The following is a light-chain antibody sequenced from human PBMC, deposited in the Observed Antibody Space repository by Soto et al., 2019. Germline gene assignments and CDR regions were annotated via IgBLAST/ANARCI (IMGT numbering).Light chain of an antibody. Sequence: EIVMTQSPATLSVSPGERATLSCRASQSVINNLAWYQQKPGQAPSLLIYDASTRATGIPARFSGSGSGTDFTLSINRLEPEDFAVYYCQQYGSSLSTFGQGTRLEIK. CDR3: QQYGSSLST. CDR1: QSVINN. J-gene: IGKJ5*01. V-gene: IGKV3-15*01. CDR2: DAS.